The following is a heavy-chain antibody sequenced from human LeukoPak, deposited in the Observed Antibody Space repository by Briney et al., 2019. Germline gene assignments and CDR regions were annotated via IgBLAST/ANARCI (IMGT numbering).Heavy chain of an antibody. D-gene: IGHD2-15*01. CDR1: GFTFSSYS. J-gene: IGHJ4*02. Sequence: GGSLRLSCAASGFTFSSYSMNWVRQAPGKGLEWVSSISSSSSYIYYADSVKGRFTTSRDNAKNSLYLQMNSLRAEDTAVYYCARGQLLDRSNCSGGSCPLFDYWGQGTLVTVSS. CDR2: ISSSSSYI. CDR3: ARGQLLDRSNCSGGSCPLFDY. V-gene: IGHV3-21*01.